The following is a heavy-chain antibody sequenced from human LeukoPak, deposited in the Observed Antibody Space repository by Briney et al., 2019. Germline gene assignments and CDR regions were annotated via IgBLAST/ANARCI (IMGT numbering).Heavy chain of an antibody. J-gene: IGHJ6*03. CDR1: GYTFTSYG. CDR3: ARGVVVDTVTLGPYYYYYYYMDV. CDR2: ISAYNGNT. V-gene: IGHV1-18*01. Sequence: ASVKVSCKASGYTFTSYGISWVRQAPGQGLEWMGWISAYNGNTNYAQKLRGRVTMTTDTSTSTAYMELSSLRSEDTAVYYCARGVVVDTVTLGPYYYYYYYMDVWGKGTTVTVSS. D-gene: IGHD4-11*01.